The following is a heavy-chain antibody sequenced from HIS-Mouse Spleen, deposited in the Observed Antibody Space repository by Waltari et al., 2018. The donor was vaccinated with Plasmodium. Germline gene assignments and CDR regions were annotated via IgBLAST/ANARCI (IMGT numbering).Heavy chain of an antibody. J-gene: IGHJ1*01. CDR3: ARVLGYKAAAGTFVEYFQH. V-gene: IGHV1-2*02. Sequence: QVQLVQSGAEVKKPGASVKVSCKASGYTFTGYYMHWVRQAPGQGLEWMGWINPNRCGTNYAQKVQGRVTMTRDTSSSTAYMELSRLRSDDTAVYYWARVLGYKAAAGTFVEYFQHWGQGTLVTVSS. CDR2: INPNRCGT. CDR1: GYTFTGYY. D-gene: IGHD6-13*01.